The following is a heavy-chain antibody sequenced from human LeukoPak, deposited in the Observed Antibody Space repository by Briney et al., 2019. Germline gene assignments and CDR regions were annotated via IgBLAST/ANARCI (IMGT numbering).Heavy chain of an antibody. V-gene: IGHV3-9*01. CDR3: AKWDGY. CDR1: GFTFDDYA. D-gene: IGHD1-26*01. CDR2: ISWNSGSI. Sequence: GRSLRLSCAASGFTFDDYAMHWVRQAPGKGLEWVSGISWNSGSIGYADSVKGRFTISRDNAKNSLYLQMNSLRAEDTALYYCAKWDGYWGRGTLVTVSS. J-gene: IGHJ4*02.